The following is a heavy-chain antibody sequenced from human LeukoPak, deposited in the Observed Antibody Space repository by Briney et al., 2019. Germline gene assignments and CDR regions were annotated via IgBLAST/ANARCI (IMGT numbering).Heavy chain of an antibody. CDR1: GYTFTSYD. Sequence: GASVKVSCKASGYTFTSYDINWVRQATGQGLEWMGWINPNSGGTNYAQKFQGRVTMTRDTSISTAYMELSRLRSDDTAVYYCARVGRSRSYVWGSYRYPDYWGQGTLVTVSS. D-gene: IGHD3-16*02. CDR2: INPNSGGT. CDR3: ARVGRSRSYVWGSYRYPDY. J-gene: IGHJ4*02. V-gene: IGHV1-2*02.